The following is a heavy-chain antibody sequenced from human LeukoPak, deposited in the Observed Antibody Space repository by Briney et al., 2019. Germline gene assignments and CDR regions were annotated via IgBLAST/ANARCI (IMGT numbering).Heavy chain of an antibody. J-gene: IGHJ5*02. CDR1: GYSFTNYW. CDR2: IYPGDSDT. V-gene: IGHV5-51*01. D-gene: IGHD6-19*01. CDR3: ATSTKPYSSAWYWFDP. Sequence: GESLKISCKASGYSFTNYWIGWVRQMPGKGLEWMGIIYPGDSDTRYSPSFQGQVTISADKSISTAYLQWSTLKASDTAMYYCATSTKPYSSAWYWFDPWGQGTLVTVSS.